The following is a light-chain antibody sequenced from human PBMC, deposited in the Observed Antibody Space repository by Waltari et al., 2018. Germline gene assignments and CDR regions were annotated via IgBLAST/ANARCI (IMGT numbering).Light chain of an antibody. V-gene: IGKV1-33*01. J-gene: IGKJ5*01. CDR3: QQFDHLPT. Sequence: DIQMTQSPSSLSASVGDTVTITCQASHDMNNFLNWYQQKPGKAPKLLIYDASNLETGVPSRFSGSGSGTDFTFTISSLQPEDIATYYCQQFDHLPTFGQGTRLEIK. CDR1: HDMNNF. CDR2: DAS.